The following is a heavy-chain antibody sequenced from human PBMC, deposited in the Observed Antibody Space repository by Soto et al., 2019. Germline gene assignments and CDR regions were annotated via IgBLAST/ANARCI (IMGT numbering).Heavy chain of an antibody. CDR1: GFTFRNYA. CDR3: ARAITYSKSVPFDY. D-gene: IGHD4-4*01. J-gene: IGHJ4*02. V-gene: IGHV4-34*01. Sequence: GPLLLSCAASGFTFRNYAMHGIRQPPGKGLEWIGEINHSGSTNYNPSLKSRVTISVDTSKNQFSLKLSSVTAADTDVYYCARAITYSKSVPFDYWGQGTLVTVYS. CDR2: INHSGST.